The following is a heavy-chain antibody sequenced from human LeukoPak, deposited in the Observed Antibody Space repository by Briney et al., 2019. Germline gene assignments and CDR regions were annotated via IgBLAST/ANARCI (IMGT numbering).Heavy chain of an antibody. CDR2: INPNSGGT. CDR1: GYTFTAYY. V-gene: IGHV1-2*02. D-gene: IGHD3-22*01. J-gene: IGHJ3*02. CDR3: ARDYYDSSGFGSFDI. Sequence: ASVKVSCTASGYTFTAYYMHWVRQAPGQGLEWMGWINPNSGGTNYAQKFQGRVTMTRDTYISTAYMELSRLRSDDTAVYYCARDYYDSSGFGSFDIWGQGTMVTVSS.